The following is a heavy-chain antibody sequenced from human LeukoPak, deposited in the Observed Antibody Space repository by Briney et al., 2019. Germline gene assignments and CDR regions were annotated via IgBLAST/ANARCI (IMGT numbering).Heavy chain of an antibody. Sequence: GGSLRLSCAASGFTFSSYPMSWVRQAPGEGLEWVSVITGSGDITYTADSVKGRFTISRDTSKDTLYLQMNSLRAEDTAVYYCARDGDDYNYFDWWGQGALVTVSS. V-gene: IGHV3-23*01. CDR1: GFTFSSYP. CDR3: ARDGDDYNYFDW. CDR2: ITGSGDIT. D-gene: IGHD5-24*01. J-gene: IGHJ4*02.